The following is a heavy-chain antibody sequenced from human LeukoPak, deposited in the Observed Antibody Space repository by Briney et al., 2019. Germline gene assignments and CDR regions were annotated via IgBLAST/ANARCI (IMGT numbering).Heavy chain of an antibody. J-gene: IGHJ4*02. V-gene: IGHV4-39*07. CDR1: GGSISSSSYY. CDR2: IYYSGST. CDR3: ARDPNYFDY. Sequence: PSETLSLTCTVSGGSISSSSYYRGWIRQPPGKGLEWIGSIYYSGSTYYNPSLKSRVTISVDTSKNQFSLKLSSVTAADTAVYYCARDPNYFDYWGQGTLVTVSS.